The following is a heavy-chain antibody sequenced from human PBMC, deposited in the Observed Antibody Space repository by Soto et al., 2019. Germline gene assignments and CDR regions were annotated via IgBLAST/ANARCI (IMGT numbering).Heavy chain of an antibody. D-gene: IGHD2-2*02. Sequence: SETLSLTCTVSGGSISSGGYYWSWIRQHPGKGLEWIGYIYYSGSTYYNPSLKSRVTISVDTSKNQFSLKLSSVTAADTAVYYCARVARRYQLLYGAFDIWGQGTMVTVSS. V-gene: IGHV4-31*03. CDR3: ARVARRYQLLYGAFDI. CDR2: IYYSGST. J-gene: IGHJ3*02. CDR1: GGSISSGGYY.